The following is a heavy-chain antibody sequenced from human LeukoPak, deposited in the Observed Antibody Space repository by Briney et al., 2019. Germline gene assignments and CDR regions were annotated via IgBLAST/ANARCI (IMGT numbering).Heavy chain of an antibody. CDR2: IIPILGIA. J-gene: IGHJ3*02. CDR1: GYTFTSYG. CDR3: ARERSENWGSLTYAYDI. Sequence: ASVKVSCKASGYTFTSYGISWVRQAPGQGLEWMGRIIPILGIAKYAQKFQGRVTITADKTTRTAYMELSSLRPEDTAVYYCARERSENWGSLTYAYDIWGQGTMVTVSS. V-gene: IGHV1-69*04. D-gene: IGHD7-27*01.